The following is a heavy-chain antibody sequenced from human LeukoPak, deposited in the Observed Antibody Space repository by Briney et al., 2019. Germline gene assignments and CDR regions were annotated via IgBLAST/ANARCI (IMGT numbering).Heavy chain of an antibody. CDR1: GFTFSSYG. Sequence: GGSLRLSCAASGFTFSSYGMSWVRQAPGKGLERVSAISGSGGSTYYADSVKGRFTISRDNSKNTLYLQMNSLRAEDTAVYYCAKDRVITFGGVNTYFDYWGQGTLVTVSS. CDR2: ISGSGGST. J-gene: IGHJ4*02. D-gene: IGHD3-16*01. CDR3: AKDRVITFGGVNTYFDY. V-gene: IGHV3-23*01.